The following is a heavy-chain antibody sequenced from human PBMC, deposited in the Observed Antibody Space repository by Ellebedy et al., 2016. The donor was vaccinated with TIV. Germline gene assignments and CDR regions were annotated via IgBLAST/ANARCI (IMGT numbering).Heavy chain of an antibody. CDR1: GGSISSYY. J-gene: IGHJ4*02. V-gene: IGHV4-59*12. CDR2: IYYSGST. CDR3: AGAIVNYDSSGYYLDAVDY. Sequence: MPSGTLSLTCTVSGGSISSYYWSWIRQPPGKGLEWIGYIYYSGSTNYNPSLKSRVTISVDTSKNQFSLKLSCVTAADTAVYYCAGAIVNYDSSGYYLDAVDYWGQGTLVTVSS. D-gene: IGHD3-22*01.